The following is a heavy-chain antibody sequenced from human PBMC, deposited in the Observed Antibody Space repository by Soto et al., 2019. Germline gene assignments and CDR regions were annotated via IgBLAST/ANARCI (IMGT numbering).Heavy chain of an antibody. J-gene: IGHJ5*02. Sequence: PGGSRRLSCAASGFTFSGRSMHWVRQAPGKGLVWVSGIDNAGTDSTYADSVRGRFTSSRDNAKNTLYLQMNSLRVEDTAVYYCARDNPLFPGDYDRLNNWFDPWGQGTLVTVSS. CDR2: IDNAGTDS. CDR3: ARDNPLFPGDYDRLNNWFDP. CDR1: GFTFSGRS. D-gene: IGHD4-17*01. V-gene: IGHV3-74*01.